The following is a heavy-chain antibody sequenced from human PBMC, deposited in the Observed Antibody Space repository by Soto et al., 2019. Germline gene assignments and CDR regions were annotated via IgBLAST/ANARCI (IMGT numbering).Heavy chain of an antibody. J-gene: IGHJ4*02. D-gene: IGHD6-19*01. Sequence: QVQLVQSGAEVKKPGASVTVSCKASGYTFTSYAMHWVRQAPGQRLEWMGWINAGNGNTKYSQKFQGRVTITRDTSASTAYMELSSLRSEDTAVYYCASAPYSSGWYWGQGTLVTVSS. CDR2: INAGNGNT. CDR1: GYTFTSYA. V-gene: IGHV1-3*01. CDR3: ASAPYSSGWY.